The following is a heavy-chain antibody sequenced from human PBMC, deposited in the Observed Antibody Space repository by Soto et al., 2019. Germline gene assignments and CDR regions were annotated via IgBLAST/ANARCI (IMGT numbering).Heavy chain of an antibody. J-gene: IGHJ4*02. V-gene: IGHV3-23*01. CDR2: ISGGGDTT. CDR1: GFTFNNYA. D-gene: IGHD3-10*01. Sequence: EVQLLESGGGLVQPGGSLRLSCAASGFTFNNYAMTWVRQAPGKGLEWVSAISGGGDTTSYADSVKGRFTVSRDGSKNPLYRQRGSLRAEAPALYSWAKGGGGAGNQPPRVDFWGKGPLATVPP. CDR3: AKGGGGAGNQPPRVDF.